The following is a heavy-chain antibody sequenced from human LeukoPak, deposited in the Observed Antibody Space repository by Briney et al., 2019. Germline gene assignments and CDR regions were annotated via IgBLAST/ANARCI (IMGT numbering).Heavy chain of an antibody. CDR3: ARWLMRATTRDAFDI. CDR2: INPDNGGT. J-gene: IGHJ3*02. Sequence: ASVTVSFKASGYTFTDYYIHWVRQAPGQGRQWMAWINPDNGGTNYAQKFQGRVTLTTDPSISTAYMELSGLRSDDTAVYFCARWLMRATTRDAFDIWGQGTMVTVSS. CDR1: GYTFTDYY. D-gene: IGHD1-26*01. V-gene: IGHV1-2*02.